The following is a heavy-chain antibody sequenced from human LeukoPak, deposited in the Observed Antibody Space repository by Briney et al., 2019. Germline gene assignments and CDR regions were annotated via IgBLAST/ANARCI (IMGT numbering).Heavy chain of an antibody. J-gene: IGHJ4*02. V-gene: IGHV3-49*04. CDR3: TRTPYDFSDY. Sequence: PGRSLSLSCAASGFTFGDYAMSWVRQAPGKGLEWVGFIRSKAYGGTTEYAASVKGRFTVSRDDSKSIAYLQMNSLKTEDTAVYYCTRTPYDFSDYWGQGTLVTVSS. CDR1: GFTFGDYA. D-gene: IGHD3-3*01. CDR2: IRSKAYGGTT.